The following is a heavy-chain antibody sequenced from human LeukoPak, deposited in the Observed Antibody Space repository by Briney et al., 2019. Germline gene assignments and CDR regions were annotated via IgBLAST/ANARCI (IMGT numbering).Heavy chain of an antibody. CDR2: IYSGGST. CDR3: ARDRYGDYGMDV. CDR1: GFTVSNNY. Sequence: GGSLRLSCAASGFTVSNNYMSWVRQAPGKGLEWVSVIYSGGSTYYADSVKGTFTISRDNSKNTLYLQMNSLRAEDTAVYYCARDRYGDYGMDVWGQGTTVTASS. V-gene: IGHV3-66*01. D-gene: IGHD4-17*01. J-gene: IGHJ6*02.